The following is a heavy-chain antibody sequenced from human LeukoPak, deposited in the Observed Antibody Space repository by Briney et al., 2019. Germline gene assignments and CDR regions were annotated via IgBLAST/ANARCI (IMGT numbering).Heavy chain of an antibody. CDR2: IRYDGSNK. CDR3: ARDFEFGSAAGTPN. CDR1: GFNFSSYC. D-gene: IGHD6-13*01. V-gene: IGHV3-30*02. J-gene: IGHJ4*02. Sequence: GALRLSCGASGFNFSSYCMHWVRQAPGKGLEWVAFIRYDGSNKYYADSVKGRFTISRDNAKNSLYLQMNSLRAEDTAVYYCARDFEFGSAAGTPNWGQGTLVTVSS.